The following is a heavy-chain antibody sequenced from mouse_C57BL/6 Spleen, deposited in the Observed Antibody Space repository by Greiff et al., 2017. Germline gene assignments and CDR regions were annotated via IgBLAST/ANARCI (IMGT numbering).Heavy chain of an antibody. D-gene: IGHD4-1*01. Sequence: VQLQQSGPELVKPGASVKISCKASGYTFTDYYMNWVKQSHGKSLEWIGDINPNNGGTSYNQKFKGKATLTVDKSSSTAYMELRSLTSEHSAVYYCARRLTGPYYFDYWGQGTTLTVSS. CDR3: ARRLTGPYYFDY. CDR1: GYTFTDYY. J-gene: IGHJ2*01. CDR2: INPNNGGT. V-gene: IGHV1-26*01.